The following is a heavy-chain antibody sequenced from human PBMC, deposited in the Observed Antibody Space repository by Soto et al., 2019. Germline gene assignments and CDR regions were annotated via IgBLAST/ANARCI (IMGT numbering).Heavy chain of an antibody. CDR2: TRNKANSYTT. V-gene: IGHV3-72*01. CDR3: AREADYGDYAFDY. Sequence: GGSLRLSCAASGFTFSDHYMDWVRQAPGKGLEWVGRTRNKANSYTTEYAASVKGRFTISRDDSKNSLYLQMNSLKTEDTAVYYCAREADYGDYAFDYWGQGTLVTVSS. J-gene: IGHJ4*02. D-gene: IGHD4-17*01. CDR1: GFTFSDHY.